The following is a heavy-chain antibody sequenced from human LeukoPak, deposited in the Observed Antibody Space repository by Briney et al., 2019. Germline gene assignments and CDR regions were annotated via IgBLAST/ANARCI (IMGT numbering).Heavy chain of an antibody. CDR1: GGSISSGDYY. CDR3: ARGGSGWYGTYFPSYYYYGMDV. D-gene: IGHD6-19*01. CDR2: IYYSGST. Sequence: KPSQTLSLTCTVSGGSISSGDYYWSWIRQPPGKGLEWIGYIYYSGSTYYNPSLKSRVTISVDTSKNQFSLKLSSVTAADTAVYYCARGGSGWYGTYFPSYYYYGMDVWGQGTTVTVSS. V-gene: IGHV4-30-4*01. J-gene: IGHJ6*02.